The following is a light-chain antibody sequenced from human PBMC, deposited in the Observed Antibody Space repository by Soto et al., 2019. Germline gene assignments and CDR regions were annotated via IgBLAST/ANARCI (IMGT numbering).Light chain of an antibody. Sequence: QSLLTHHRSLSASPGQSVTISCTGTSSDVGDYNFVSWYQQHPGKAPKLMIYDVTERPSGVPDRFSGSKSGDTASLTISGLQAEDEADYYCCSYAGSYTYVFGTGTKVTVL. CDR3: CSYAGSYTYV. CDR1: SSDVGDYNF. CDR2: DVT. V-gene: IGLV2-11*01. J-gene: IGLJ1*01.